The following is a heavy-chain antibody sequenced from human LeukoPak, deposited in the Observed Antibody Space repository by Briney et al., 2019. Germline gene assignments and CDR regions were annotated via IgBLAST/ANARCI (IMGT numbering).Heavy chain of an antibody. D-gene: IGHD1-1*01. J-gene: IGHJ4*02. CDR1: GFTVSDYY. Sequence: VGSLGLSCVASGFTVSDYYMSWVRQAPGKGLEWVSLLYTDDTTIYADSVEGRFTISRDDSKNTIYLHMTTLRGEDTAVYYCARGGAFYWNPRYWGQGTLVTVSS. V-gene: IGHV3-53*01. CDR2: LYTDDTT. CDR3: ARGGAFYWNPRY.